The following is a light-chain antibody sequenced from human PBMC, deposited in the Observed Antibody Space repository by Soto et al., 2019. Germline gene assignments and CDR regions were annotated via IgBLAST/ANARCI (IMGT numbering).Light chain of an antibody. CDR1: QSINTW. V-gene: IGKV1-5*03. J-gene: IGKJ1*01. Sequence: DILLTQSPSTLSASVGDRVTISCLASQSINTWLAWYQHKPGKAPTLLIYEVSTLHSGVPSRFSGSGSGTEFTLTISSLRPDDFATYYCQHYSGDRATFGQGTRCIS. CDR2: EVS. CDR3: QHYSGDRAT.